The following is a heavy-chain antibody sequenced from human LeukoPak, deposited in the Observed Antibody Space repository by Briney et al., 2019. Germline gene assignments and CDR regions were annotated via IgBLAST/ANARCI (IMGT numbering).Heavy chain of an antibody. CDR2: IKQDGSEK. Sequence: GGSLGLSCAASGFTFSSFWMTLVRQAPGKGLEWVANIKQDGSEKYYVDSVKGRFTISRDNAKNSLYLQMNSLRAEDTAVYYCARNRANAFDIWGQGTMVTVS. V-gene: IGHV3-7*01. CDR1: GFTFSSFW. D-gene: IGHD1-14*01. CDR3: ARNRANAFDI. J-gene: IGHJ3*02.